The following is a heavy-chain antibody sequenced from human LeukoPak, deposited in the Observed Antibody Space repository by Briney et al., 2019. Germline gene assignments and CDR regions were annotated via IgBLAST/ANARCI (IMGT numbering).Heavy chain of an antibody. CDR1: GFTFGDYA. CDR2: IRSKPYGGTA. D-gene: IGHD2-21*02. J-gene: IGHJ4*02. V-gene: IGHV3-49*04. CDR3: TRGGYYCGGDCYSGY. Sequence: GGSLRFSCTASGFTFGDYAMNWVRQAPGKGLKWVGFIRSKPYGGTADYAASVKGRFTISRDDSKSIAYLQMDSLKTEDTAVYYCTRGGYYCGGDCYSGYWGQGTLVTVSS.